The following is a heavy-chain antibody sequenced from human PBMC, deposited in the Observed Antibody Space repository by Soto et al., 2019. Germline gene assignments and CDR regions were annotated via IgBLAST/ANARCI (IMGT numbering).Heavy chain of an antibody. Sequence: PGGSLRLSCAASGFTFNGYAMSWVRQPPGKGLEWVSVITGSGGTIDYADSVRGRFTISRDNSKNTLYLQMNSLRDEDTAIYFCAKTTGYYDRWGQGTLVTVS. CDR2: ITGSGGTI. J-gene: IGHJ5*02. D-gene: IGHD3-9*01. CDR1: GFTFNGYA. V-gene: IGHV3-23*01. CDR3: AKTTGYYDR.